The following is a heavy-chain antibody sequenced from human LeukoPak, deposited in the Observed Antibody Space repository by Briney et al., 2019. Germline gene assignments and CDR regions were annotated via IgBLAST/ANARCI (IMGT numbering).Heavy chain of an antibody. V-gene: IGHV3-53*01. Sequence: PGGSLRLSCAASGFTVSSNYMSWVRQAPGKGLEWVSVIYSGGSTYYADSVKGRFTISRDNSKNTLYLQMNGLRAEDTAVYYCARPLYSSGWSFDYWGQGTLVTVSS. CDR1: GFTVSSNY. CDR3: ARPLYSSGWSFDY. J-gene: IGHJ4*02. D-gene: IGHD6-19*01. CDR2: IYSGGST.